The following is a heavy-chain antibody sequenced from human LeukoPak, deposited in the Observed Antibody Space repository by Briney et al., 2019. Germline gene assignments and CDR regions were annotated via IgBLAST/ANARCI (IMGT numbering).Heavy chain of an antibody. V-gene: IGHV3-48*01. CDR1: GFTFSSYS. CDR2: ISSGSHTI. J-gene: IGHJ4*02. CDR3: ARDGWAAVTTWYGY. Sequence: GGSLRLSCAASGFTFSSYSMNWVRQAPGKGLEWVSYISSGSHTIYYADSVKGRFTISRDYAKNSLYLQMNSLRGEDTAVYYCARDGWAAVTTWYGYWGQGTLVTVSS. D-gene: IGHD4-17*01.